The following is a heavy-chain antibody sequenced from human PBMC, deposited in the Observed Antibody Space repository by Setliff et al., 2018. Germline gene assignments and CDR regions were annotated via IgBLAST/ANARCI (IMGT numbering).Heavy chain of an antibody. Sequence: SETLSLTCTVSGYSISSGYYWSWIRQPPGKGLEWIGYIYYSGSTNYNPSLKSRVTISVDTSKNQFSLKLSSVTAADTAVYYCARDNVDTAMGLSYYYYYYMDVWGKGTTVTVSS. CDR2: IYYSGST. D-gene: IGHD5-18*01. CDR3: ARDNVDTAMGLSYYYYYYMDV. V-gene: IGHV4-61*01. J-gene: IGHJ6*03. CDR1: GYSISSGYY.